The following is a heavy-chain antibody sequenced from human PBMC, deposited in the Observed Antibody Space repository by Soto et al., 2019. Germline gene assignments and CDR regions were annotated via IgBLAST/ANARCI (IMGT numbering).Heavy chain of an antibody. CDR1: GFTSSNYA. CDR2: ISGSGNST. CDR3: ARGDYNAEYFQH. J-gene: IGHJ1*01. Sequence: TGGSLRLSCAASGFTSSNYAMGWVRQAPGKGLEWVSGISGSGNSTFYADSVKGRFTISRDNSRNTLYLQMSTLRAEDTAVYYCARGDYNAEYFQHWGQGTLVTVSS. D-gene: IGHD4-17*01. V-gene: IGHV3-23*01.